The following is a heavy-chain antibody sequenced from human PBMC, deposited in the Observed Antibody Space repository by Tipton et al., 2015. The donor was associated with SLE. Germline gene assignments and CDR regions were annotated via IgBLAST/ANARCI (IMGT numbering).Heavy chain of an antibody. Sequence: TLSLTCTVSGASITSGTYYWSWIRQPPGKGLEWIGYINYSGSTNYNPSLKSRVTISVDTSKNQFSLKLNSVTAADTAVYYCAREPTYSRDWYWGFDYWGQGTLVTVSS. CDR2: INYSGST. J-gene: IGHJ4*02. V-gene: IGHV4-61*01. D-gene: IGHD6-19*01. CDR3: AREPTYSRDWYWGFDY. CDR1: GASITSGTYY.